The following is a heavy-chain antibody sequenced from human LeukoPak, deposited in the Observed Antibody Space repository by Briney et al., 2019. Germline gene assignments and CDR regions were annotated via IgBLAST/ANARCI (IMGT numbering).Heavy chain of an antibody. Sequence: PGGSLRLSCAASGFTVSSSYMSWVHQAPGMGLEWVSVIYSGGSTYYADSVKGRFTISRDNSKNTLFLQMNSLRAEDTAVYYCARVGSELLYFDYWGQGTLVTVSS. CDR3: ARVGSELLYFDY. CDR2: IYSGGST. D-gene: IGHD1-26*01. J-gene: IGHJ4*02. V-gene: IGHV3-66*01. CDR1: GFTVSSSY.